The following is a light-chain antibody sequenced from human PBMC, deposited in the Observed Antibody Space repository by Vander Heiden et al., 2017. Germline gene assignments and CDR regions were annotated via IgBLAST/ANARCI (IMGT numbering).Light chain of an antibody. CDR3: RVWDSTTDHHV. CDR2: DDS. J-gene: IGLJ1*01. Sequence: SYVLTQPPSVSVAPGQTAKITCGGKNIGSKSVHWYQQRPGQAPVLVVYDDSDRPSGIPERFSGSNSGNAATLTISRVEAGDEADYYCRVWDSTTDHHVFATGTKVTVL. CDR1: NIGSKS. V-gene: IGLV3-21*02.